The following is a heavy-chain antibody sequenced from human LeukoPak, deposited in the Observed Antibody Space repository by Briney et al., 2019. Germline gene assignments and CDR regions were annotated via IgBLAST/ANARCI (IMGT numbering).Heavy chain of an antibody. J-gene: IGHJ4*02. D-gene: IGHD5-24*01. CDR1: GLHFRSYE. Sequence: GGTLRNPCAASGLHFRSYETNWVCKAPAKGQEWVSYISSSGSALYYTDSVKGRFTISRDNAKNSLYLQMNSLRAEDTAVYYCARAMSTSTDYWGPGTLVTVSS. CDR2: ISSSGSAL. CDR3: ARAMSTSTDY. V-gene: IGHV3-48*03.